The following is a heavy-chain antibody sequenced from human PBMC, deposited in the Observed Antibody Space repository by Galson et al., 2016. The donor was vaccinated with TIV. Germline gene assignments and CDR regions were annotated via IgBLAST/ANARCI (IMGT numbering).Heavy chain of an antibody. Sequence: SVKVSCNASGYTFTSFDISWIRQAPGQGLEWMGWMSPSNGNTGYAQKFRGRITMTRHPSTTTVYMELSGLTSEDTAVYYCARGQYYDSSGYSFDFWGQGTLVTVSS. J-gene: IGHJ4*02. CDR3: ARGQYYDSSGYSFDF. V-gene: IGHV1-8*01. CDR2: MSPSNGNT. D-gene: IGHD3-22*01. CDR1: GYTFTSFD.